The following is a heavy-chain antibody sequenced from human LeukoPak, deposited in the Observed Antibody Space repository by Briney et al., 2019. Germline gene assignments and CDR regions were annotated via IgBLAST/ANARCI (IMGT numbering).Heavy chain of an antibody. CDR1: GFTFSSYG. J-gene: IGHJ6*02. D-gene: IGHD6-19*01. V-gene: IGHV3-30*18. CDR2: ISYDGSNK. CDR3: AKELAVAAIGWYYYGMDV. Sequence: GGSLRLSCAASGFTFSSYGMHWVRQAPGKGLEGVAVISYDGSNKYYADSVKGRFTISRDNSKNTLYLQMNSLRAEDTAVYYCAKELAVAAIGWYYYGMDVWGQGTTVTVSS.